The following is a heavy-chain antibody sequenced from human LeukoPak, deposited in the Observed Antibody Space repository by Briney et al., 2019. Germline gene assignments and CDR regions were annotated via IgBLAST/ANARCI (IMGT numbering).Heavy chain of an antibody. CDR1: GFTFSSYA. Sequence: PGGSLRLSWAASGFTFSSYAMSWVRQAPGKGLEWVSAISGSGGSTYYADSVKGRFTISRDNSKNTLYLQMNSLRAEDTAVYYCAKEKSQLSGGSWRRLAFGYWGQGTLVTVSS. CDR3: AKEKSQLSGGSWRRLAFGY. J-gene: IGHJ4*02. CDR2: ISGSGGST. D-gene: IGHD2-15*01. V-gene: IGHV3-23*01.